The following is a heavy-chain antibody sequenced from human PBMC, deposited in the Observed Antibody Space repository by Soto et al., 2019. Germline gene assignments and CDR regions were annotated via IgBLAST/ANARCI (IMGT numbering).Heavy chain of an antibody. CDR1: GDSVSTNDAT. V-gene: IGHV6-1*01. CDR2: TYYRSRWQT. CDR3: ARDFRYSSGWYLGTEYYYGMDV. D-gene: IGHD6-19*01. Sequence: PSQTLSLTCDISGDSVSTNDATWDWIRQSPSRNLERLGRTYYRSRWQTDYASSVKSRITINPDTSKNQFSLQLNSVTPEDTAVYYCARDFRYSSGWYLGTEYYYGMDVWGQGTTVTVSS. J-gene: IGHJ6*02.